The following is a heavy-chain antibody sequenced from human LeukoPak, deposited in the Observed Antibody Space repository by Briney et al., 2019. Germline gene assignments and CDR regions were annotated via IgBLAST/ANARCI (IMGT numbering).Heavy chain of an antibody. J-gene: IGHJ6*03. CDR1: VGSFSGYY. CDR3: ARGYYGSGSHCCHMDV. D-gene: IGHD3-10*01. CDR2: INHSGST. V-gene: IGHV4-34*01. Sequence: SETLSLTCAVYVGSFSGYYWSWVRQPPGKGLEWIGEINHSGSTNYNSSLKSRVTISVDTSKNQFSLKLTSVTAADTAVYYCARGYYGSGSHCCHMDVWGKGTTITVS.